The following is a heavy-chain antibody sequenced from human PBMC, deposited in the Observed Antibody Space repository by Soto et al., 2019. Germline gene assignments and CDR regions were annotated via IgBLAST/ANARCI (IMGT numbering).Heavy chain of an antibody. CDR3: ARDKDCPLDN. D-gene: IGHD2-21*02. CDR2: ISTNSGNT. V-gene: IGHV1-18*01. Sequence: QVQVVQSGSEVKKPGASVKVSCKTSGYMFTINGISWVRQVPGQGLEWMGWISTNSGNTKFAQNFQDRVTLTTDTTTSRAYMEERRIRSYDTAIYYCARDKDCPLDNWGQGTLVTVSS. J-gene: IGHJ4*02. CDR1: GYMFTING.